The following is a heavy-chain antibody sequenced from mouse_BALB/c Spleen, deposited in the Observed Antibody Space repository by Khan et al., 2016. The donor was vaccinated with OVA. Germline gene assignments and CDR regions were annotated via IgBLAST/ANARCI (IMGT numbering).Heavy chain of an antibody. J-gene: IGHJ3*01. V-gene: IGHV1-4*01. CDR1: GYTFTTYT. D-gene: IGHD3-1*01. CDR2: INPSNDYT. CDR3: ARAEQLVRRGGSTY. Sequence: QVQLKQSGAELARPGASVKMSCKTSGYTFTTYTLHWVKQRPGRSLEWIGYINPSNDYTNYNQKFKDKSTLTADKSSSTAYMQLSSLTSEDSAVYYCARAEQLVRRGGSTYWGQGTLVTVSA.